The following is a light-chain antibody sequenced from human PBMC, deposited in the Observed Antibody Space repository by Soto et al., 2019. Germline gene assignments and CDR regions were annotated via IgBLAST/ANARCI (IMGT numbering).Light chain of an antibody. V-gene: IGKV1-9*01. Sequence: IQLTQSPSFLSASVGDRVTITCRASQGTSSYLAWFQQKPGRAPKLLIYGASTLQSGVPARFSGSGSGTDFTLTISNLQPEDFAIYYCQQLNAYPLTFGQGTRLEIK. J-gene: IGKJ5*01. CDR2: GAS. CDR1: QGTSSY. CDR3: QQLNAYPLT.